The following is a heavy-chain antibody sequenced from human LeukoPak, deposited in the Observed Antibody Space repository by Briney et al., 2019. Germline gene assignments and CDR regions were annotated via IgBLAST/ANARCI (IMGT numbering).Heavy chain of an antibody. J-gene: IGHJ4*02. D-gene: IGHD7-27*01. CDR1: GYTLTELS. V-gene: IGHV1-24*01. CDR2: FDPEDGET. Sequence: ASVKVSCKVSGYTLTELSMHWVRQAPGKGLEWMGGFDPEDGETIYAQKFQGRVTMTEDTSTDTAYMELSSLRSEDTAVYYCATSGGTGEPEIADYWGQGTLVTVSS. CDR3: ATSGGTGEPEIADY.